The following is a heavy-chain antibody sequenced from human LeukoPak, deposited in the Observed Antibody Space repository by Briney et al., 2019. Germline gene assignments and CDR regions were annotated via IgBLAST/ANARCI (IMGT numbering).Heavy chain of an antibody. D-gene: IGHD1-14*01. J-gene: IGHJ4*02. Sequence: GASVKVSCKASGYTFTGYYMHWVRQAPGQGLEWMGWINPNSGGTNYAQKFQGRVTITRDTSISTAYMELGSLRSEDTAVYYCARDPPDGEGDYWGQGTLVTVSS. CDR1: GYTFTGYY. CDR3: ARDPPDGEGDY. V-gene: IGHV1-2*02. CDR2: INPNSGGT.